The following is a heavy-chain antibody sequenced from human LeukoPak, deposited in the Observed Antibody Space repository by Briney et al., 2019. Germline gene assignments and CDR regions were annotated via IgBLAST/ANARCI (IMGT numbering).Heavy chain of an antibody. V-gene: IGHV4-59*08. Sequence: PSETLSLTCTVSGASISDYYWSWIRQPPGKGLEWIAYTYHSGSTKYNPSLRGRVTVSLDTSENQFSLRLNSVTAADTAVYYCASGTSTYYELYYWGQGTLVTVSS. J-gene: IGHJ4*02. D-gene: IGHD2-2*01. CDR2: TYHSGST. CDR3: ASGTSTYYELYY. CDR1: GASISDYY.